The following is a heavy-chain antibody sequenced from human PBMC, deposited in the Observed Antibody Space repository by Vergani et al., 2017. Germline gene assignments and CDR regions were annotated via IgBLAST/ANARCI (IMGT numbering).Heavy chain of an antibody. Sequence: QVQLVESGGGVVQPGRSLRLSCAASGFTFSSYGMHWVRQAPGKGLEWVAIMSYDGSNKYYADSVKGRFTISRDNSKNTLYLQMNSLRADDTAVYYCAKDYSSSWYGGNFDYWGQGTLVTVSS. V-gene: IGHV3-30*18. CDR3: AKDYSSSWYGGNFDY. J-gene: IGHJ4*02. CDR2: MSYDGSNK. CDR1: GFTFSSYG. D-gene: IGHD6-13*01.